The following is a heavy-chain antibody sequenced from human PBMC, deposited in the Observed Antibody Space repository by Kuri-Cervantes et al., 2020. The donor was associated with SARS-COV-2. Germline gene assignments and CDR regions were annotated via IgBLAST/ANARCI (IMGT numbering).Heavy chain of an antibody. D-gene: IGHD2-21*02. Sequence: ASVKVSCKASGYTFTSYGISWVRQAPGQGLEWMGWISAYNGNTNYAQKLQGRVTMTTDTSTSIAYMELRSLRSDDTAVYYCARDNLPQTETDYWGQGTLVTVSS. CDR2: ISAYNGNT. V-gene: IGHV1-18*04. CDR3: ARDNLPQTETDY. CDR1: GYTFTSYG. J-gene: IGHJ4*02.